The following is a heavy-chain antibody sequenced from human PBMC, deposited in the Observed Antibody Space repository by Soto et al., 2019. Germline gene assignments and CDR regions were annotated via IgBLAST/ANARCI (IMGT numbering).Heavy chain of an antibody. Sequence: GESLKISCAASGFTFSSYAMSWVRQAPGKGLEWVSAISGSGGSTYYADSVKGRFTISRDNSKNTLYLQMNSLRAEDTAVYYCARTYDFWSGYYWLDPWGQGTLVTVSS. CDR2: ISGSGGST. J-gene: IGHJ5*02. CDR3: ARTYDFWSGYYWLDP. CDR1: GFTFSSYA. V-gene: IGHV3-23*01. D-gene: IGHD3-3*01.